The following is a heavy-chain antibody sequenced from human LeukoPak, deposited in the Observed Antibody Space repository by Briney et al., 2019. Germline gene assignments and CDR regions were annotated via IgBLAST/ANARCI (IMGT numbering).Heavy chain of an antibody. J-gene: IGHJ4*02. D-gene: IGHD2-21*01. CDR3: AKDAVLFKKLYYFDY. CDR2: ISGSGGST. Sequence: GGSLRLSCAASGFTFSSYAMSWVRQAPGKGLERVSAISGSGGSTYYADSVKGRFTISRDNSKNTLYLQMNSLRAEDTAVYYCAKDAVLFKKLYYFDYWGQGTLVTVSS. V-gene: IGHV3-23*01. CDR1: GFTFSSYA.